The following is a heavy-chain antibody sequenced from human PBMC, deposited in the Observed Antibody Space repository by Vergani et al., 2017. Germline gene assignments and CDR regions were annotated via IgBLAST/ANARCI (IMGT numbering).Heavy chain of an antibody. CDR1: GFTFSSYA. Sequence: EVQLLESGGGLVQPGGSLRLSCAASGFTFSSYAMSWVRQAPGKGLEWVSAISGSGGSTNYTDTVKGRFTISRDNSKNTLYLQMNSLGAEDTAVYYCAKDNGDYDAYWGQGTLVTVSS. CDR3: AKDNGDYDAY. CDR2: ISGSGGST. D-gene: IGHD4-17*01. V-gene: IGHV3-23*01. J-gene: IGHJ4*02.